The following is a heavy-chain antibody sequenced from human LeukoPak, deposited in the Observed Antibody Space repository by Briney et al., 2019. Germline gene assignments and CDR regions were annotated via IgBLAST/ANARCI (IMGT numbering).Heavy chain of an antibody. CDR1: GYTFTGYY. CDR2: IDPNSGGT. J-gene: IGHJ4*02. CDR3: ARVAEGAVAGTSSDY. D-gene: IGHD6-19*01. V-gene: IGHV1-2*06. Sequence: ASVTVSCTASGYTFTGYYMHWVRQAPGQGLEWMGRIDPNSGGTNYAQKFQGRVTMTRDTSISTAYMELSRLRSDDTAVYYCARVAEGAVAGTSSDYWGQGTLVTVSS.